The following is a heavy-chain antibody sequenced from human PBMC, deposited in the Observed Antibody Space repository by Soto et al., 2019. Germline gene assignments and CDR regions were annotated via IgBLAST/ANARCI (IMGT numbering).Heavy chain of an antibody. D-gene: IGHD4-17*01. CDR1: GFTVSSNY. CDR3: ARYGPLYYYCGMDV. V-gene: IGHV3-53*02. CDR2: IYSGGST. J-gene: IGHJ6*02. Sequence: EVQLVETGGGLIQPGGSLRLSCAASGFTVSSNYMSWVRQAPGKGLEWVSVIYSGGSTYYADSVKGRITISSDNSNNTLYPQMNSPRAEDTAVYYCARYGPLYYYCGMDVWGQGTTVTVSS.